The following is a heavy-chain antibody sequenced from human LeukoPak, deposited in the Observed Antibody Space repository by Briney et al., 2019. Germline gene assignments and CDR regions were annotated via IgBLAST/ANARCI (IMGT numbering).Heavy chain of an antibody. V-gene: IGHV5-10-1*01. J-gene: IGHJ3*02. CDR3: ARRTGDAFDI. Sequence: GESLKISCKGSGYSFTNSWIGWVRQMPGKGLEWMGRIDPSDSYTNYSPSFQGHVTISADKSISTAYLQWSSLKASDTAMYYCARRTGDAFDIWGQGTMVTVSS. CDR1: GYSFTNSW. D-gene: IGHD3/OR15-3a*01. CDR2: IDPSDSYT.